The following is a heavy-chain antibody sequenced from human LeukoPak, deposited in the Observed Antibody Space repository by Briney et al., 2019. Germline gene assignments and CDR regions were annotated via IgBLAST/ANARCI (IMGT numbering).Heavy chain of an antibody. J-gene: IGHJ4*02. V-gene: IGHV3-64*01. CDR1: GFXFSRFP. Sequence: GSLRLSCAASGFXFSRFPMHWVRQAPGKGLEYVSAISSDGGATYYANSVKGRFTISRDNSKNTLYLQMGSLRAEDMAVYYCAREVAYYDYWGQGTLVTVSS. CDR3: AREVAYYDY. D-gene: IGHD2-15*01. CDR2: ISSDGGAT.